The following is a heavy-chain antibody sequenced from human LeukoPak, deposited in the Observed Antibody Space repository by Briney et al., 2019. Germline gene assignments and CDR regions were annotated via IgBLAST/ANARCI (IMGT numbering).Heavy chain of an antibody. Sequence: SETLSLTCTVSGGSLSSSSYYWGWIRQPPGKGLEWIGSIYYSGSTYYNPSLQSRVSISVDTSKNHISLKVFSLTAADTALYYCARHVSGSAMMHYFDYWGQGNLVTVSS. D-gene: IGHD5-18*01. CDR2: IYYSGST. J-gene: IGHJ4*02. CDR1: GGSLSSSSYY. CDR3: ARHVSGSAMMHYFDY. V-gene: IGHV4-39*01.